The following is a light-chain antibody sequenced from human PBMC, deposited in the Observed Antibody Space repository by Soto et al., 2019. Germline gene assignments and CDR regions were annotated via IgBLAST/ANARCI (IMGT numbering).Light chain of an antibody. V-gene: IGKV3-20*01. J-gene: IGKJ4*01. CDR3: QPYGSSPLT. CDR2: DAS. Sequence: EIVLTQSPDTLSLSPGERATLSCRASQSVRSNYLARYQQKPGQAPRFLIYDASSRATGIPDRFSGSGSGTDFTLTISILEPEDVAVYYCQPYGSSPLTFGGGTKVEIK. CDR1: QSVRSNY.